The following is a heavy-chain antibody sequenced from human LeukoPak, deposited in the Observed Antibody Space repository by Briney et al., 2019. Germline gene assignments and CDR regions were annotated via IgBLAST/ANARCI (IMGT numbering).Heavy chain of an antibody. CDR1: GGSISSYY. D-gene: IGHD3-10*01. J-gene: IGHJ2*01. V-gene: IGHV4-59*08. Sequence: SETLSLTCTVSGGSISSYYWSWIRQPPGKGLEWIGYIYYSGSTNYNPSLKSRVTISVDTSKNQFSLKLSSVTAADTAVYYCARGVDYYGSGSYLWYFDLWGRGTLVTVSS. CDR3: ARGVDYYGSGSYLWYFDL. CDR2: IYYSGST.